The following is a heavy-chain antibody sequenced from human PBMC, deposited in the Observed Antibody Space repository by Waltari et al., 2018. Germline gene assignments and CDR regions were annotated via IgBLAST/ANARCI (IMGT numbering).Heavy chain of an antibody. D-gene: IGHD5-12*01. CDR1: GGSISSHY. V-gene: IGHV4-59*11. J-gene: IGHJ4*02. CDR3: ARGREMATMVPGFDY. Sequence: QVQLQASGPGLVKPSETLSLTCTVSGGSISSHYWSWIRQPPGKGLEWIGYIYYSGSTNYNPSLKSRVTISVDTSKNQFSLKLSSVTAADTAVYYCARGREMATMVPGFDYWGQGTLVTVSS. CDR2: IYYSGST.